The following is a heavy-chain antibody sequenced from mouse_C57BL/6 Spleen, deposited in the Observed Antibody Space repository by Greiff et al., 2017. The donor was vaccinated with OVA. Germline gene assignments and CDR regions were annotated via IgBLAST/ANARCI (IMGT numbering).Heavy chain of an antibody. J-gene: IGHJ3*01. CDR2: IYPGDGDT. CDR3: ARFAGFAY. Sequence: VQLQQSGPELVKPGASVKISCKASGYAFSSSWMNWVKQRPGKGLEWIGRIYPGDGDTNYNGKFQGKATLTADKSSSTAYMQLSSLTSEDSAVYFWARFAGFAYWGQGTLVTVSA. CDR1: GYAFSSSW. V-gene: IGHV1-82*01.